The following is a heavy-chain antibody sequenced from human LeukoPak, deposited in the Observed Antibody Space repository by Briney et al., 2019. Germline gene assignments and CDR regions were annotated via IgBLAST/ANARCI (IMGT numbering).Heavy chain of an antibody. CDR2: IKQDGSSK. J-gene: IGHJ4*02. D-gene: IGHD1-1*01. CDR3: ARDTTYKLDS. Sequence: GGSLRLSYAASGFIFSNYWMTWVRQAPGKGLEWVANIKQDGSSKYYVESVKGRFTISRDNAKNSLYLQMNSLRAEDTAIYYCARDTTYKLDSWGQGTLVTVSS. CDR1: GFIFSNYW. V-gene: IGHV3-7*01.